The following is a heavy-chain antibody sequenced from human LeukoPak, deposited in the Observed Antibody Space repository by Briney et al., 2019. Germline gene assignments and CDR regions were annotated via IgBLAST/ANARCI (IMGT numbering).Heavy chain of an antibody. D-gene: IGHD3-10*02. J-gene: IGHJ6*04. V-gene: IGHV3-23*01. CDR1: GFTFSSYA. CDR3: AELGITMIGGV. Sequence: GGSLRLPCAASGFTFSSYAMSWVRRAPGKGLEWVSAISGIGGSTYYADSVKGRFIISRDNSKNTVYLQMNSLRAEDTAVYYCAELGITMIGGVWGKGTTVTISS. CDR2: ISGIGGST.